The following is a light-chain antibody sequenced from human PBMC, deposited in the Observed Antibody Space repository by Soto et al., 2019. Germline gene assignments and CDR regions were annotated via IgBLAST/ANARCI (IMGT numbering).Light chain of an antibody. V-gene: IGLV2-14*01. CDR2: EVS. J-gene: IGLJ1*01. Sequence: QSVLTQPASVSGSPGQSITISCTGTSSDVGTYNYVSWYQQHPGKAPKLMIYEVSNRPSGVSDRFSGSKSGNTASLTISGLQAEDEADYYCISYTTTSTLDAFGTGTKLTVL. CDR1: SSDVGTYNY. CDR3: ISYTTTSTLDA.